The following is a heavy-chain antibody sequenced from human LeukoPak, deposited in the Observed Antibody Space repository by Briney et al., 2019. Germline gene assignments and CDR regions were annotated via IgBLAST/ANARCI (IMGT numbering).Heavy chain of an antibody. D-gene: IGHD1-7*01. CDR3: ARSPRTYNWNSSYYYYYMDV. CDR1: GGSISSGDYY. Sequence: LSETLSLTCTVSGGSISSGDYYWSWIRQPPGKGLEWIGYIYYSGSTNYNPSLKSRVTISVDTSKNQFSLKLSSVTAADTAVYYCARSPRTYNWNSSYYYYYMDVWGKGTTVTVSS. J-gene: IGHJ6*03. CDR2: IYYSGST. V-gene: IGHV4-30-4*01.